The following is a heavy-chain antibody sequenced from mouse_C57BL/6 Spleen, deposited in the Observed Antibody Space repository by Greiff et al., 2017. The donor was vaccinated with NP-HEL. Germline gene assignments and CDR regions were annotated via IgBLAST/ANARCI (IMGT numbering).Heavy chain of an antibody. V-gene: IGHV1-42*01. D-gene: IGHD3-2*02. J-gene: IGHJ3*01. CDR3: ARGSSGYGAWFAY. Sequence: EVQLVESGPELVKPGASVKISCKASGYSFTGYYMNWVKQSPEKSLEWIGEINPSTGGTTYNQKFKAKATLTVDKSSSTAYMQRKSLTSEDSAVYYCARGSSGYGAWFAYWGQGTLVTVSA. CDR1: GYSFTGYY. CDR2: INPSTGGT.